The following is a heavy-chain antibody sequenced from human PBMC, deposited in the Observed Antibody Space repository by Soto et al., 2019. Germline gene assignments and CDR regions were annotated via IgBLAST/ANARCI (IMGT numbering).Heavy chain of an antibody. J-gene: IGHJ4*02. Sequence: SETLSLTCTASGGSVTSSSYYWSWIRQPPGKGLEWIGYIYNSGSTNYNPSLKSRVTISVDTSKNQISLKLSSVTAADTAVYYCARDQGIAVAVFDYWGQGTLVTVS. V-gene: IGHV4-61*01. CDR2: IYNSGST. D-gene: IGHD6-19*01. CDR1: GGSVTSSSYY. CDR3: ARDQGIAVAVFDY.